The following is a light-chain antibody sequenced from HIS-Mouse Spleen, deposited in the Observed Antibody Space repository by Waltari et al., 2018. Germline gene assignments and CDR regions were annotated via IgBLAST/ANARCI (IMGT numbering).Light chain of an antibody. Sequence: DIQMTQSPSTLSASVGDRVTITCRASQSISSWLAWYQQKPGKAPKLLLYKASSLESGVPSRVSGSGSGTEFTLTISSLQPDDFATYYCQQDNSYPFAFGQGTKLEIK. J-gene: IGKJ2*01. CDR3: QQDNSYPFA. V-gene: IGKV1-5*03. CDR1: QSISSW. CDR2: KAS.